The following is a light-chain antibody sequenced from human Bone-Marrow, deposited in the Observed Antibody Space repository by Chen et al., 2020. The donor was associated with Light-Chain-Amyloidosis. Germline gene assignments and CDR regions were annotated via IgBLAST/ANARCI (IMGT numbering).Light chain of an antibody. CDR1: DSLVFSDGTTY. V-gene: IGKV2-30*01. J-gene: IGKJ1*01. Sequence: DVVMTQSPLSLPVTLGQPASISCRSSDSLVFSDGTTYLKWFQQRPGQSPRRLISKVSNRDSGVPARFSGRGAGPDSPLNTNRLAAQDVGVYYCMQGSHWPPTFGQGTKVEI. CDR3: MQGSHWPPT. CDR2: KVS.